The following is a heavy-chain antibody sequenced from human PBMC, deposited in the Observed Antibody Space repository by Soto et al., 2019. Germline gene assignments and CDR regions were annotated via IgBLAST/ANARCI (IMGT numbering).Heavy chain of an antibody. Sequence: QVQLVESGGGVVQPGRSLRLSCAASGFTFSSYDMHWVRQAPGKGLEWVAVISYDGSNKYYADSVKGRFTISRDNSKNTLYLKMNSLRAEDTAVYYCAKEAVGATPDYWGQGTLVTVSS. CDR2: ISYDGSNK. D-gene: IGHD1-26*01. J-gene: IGHJ4*02. CDR3: AKEAVGATPDY. CDR1: GFTFSSYD. V-gene: IGHV3-30*18.